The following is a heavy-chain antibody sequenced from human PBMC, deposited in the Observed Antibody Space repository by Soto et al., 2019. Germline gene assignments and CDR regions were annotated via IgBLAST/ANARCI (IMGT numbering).Heavy chain of an antibody. CDR3: AKGSTTIFGVVTESYYYYMDV. V-gene: IGHV3-23*01. D-gene: IGHD3-3*01. J-gene: IGHJ6*03. CDR1: GFTFSSYA. Sequence: GGSLRLSCAASGFTFSSYAMSWVRQAPGKGLEWVSAISGSGGSTYYADSVKGRFTISRDNSKNTLYLQMNSLRAEDTAVYYCAKGSTTIFGVVTESYYYYMDVWGKGTTVTVSS. CDR2: ISGSGGST.